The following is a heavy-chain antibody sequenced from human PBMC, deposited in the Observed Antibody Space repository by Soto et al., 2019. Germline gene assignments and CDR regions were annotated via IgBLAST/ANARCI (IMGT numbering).Heavy chain of an antibody. J-gene: IGHJ5*02. CDR2: IYYSGST. Sequence: QVQLQESGPGLVKPSQTLSLTCTVSGGSISSGDYYWSWIRQPPGKGLEWIGYIYYSGSTYYNPSLKSRVTISVDTSKNQFSLKLSSVTAADTAVYYCARVRNFGGYELDWFDPWGQGTLVTVSS. V-gene: IGHV4-30-4*01. CDR3: ARVRNFGGYELDWFDP. CDR1: GGSISSGDYY. D-gene: IGHD5-12*01.